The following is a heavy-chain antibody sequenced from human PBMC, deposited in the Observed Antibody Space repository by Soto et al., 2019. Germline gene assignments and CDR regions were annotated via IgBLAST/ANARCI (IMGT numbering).Heavy chain of an antibody. D-gene: IGHD3-16*01. CDR1: GFTFSSYS. J-gene: IGHJ6*02. CDR3: ARGWGAPPGYYYGMDV. V-gene: IGHV3-21*01. Sequence: GGSLRLSCAASGFTFSSYSMNWVRQAPGKGLEWVSSISSSSSYIYYADSVKGRFTISRDNAKNSLYLQMNSLRAEDTAVYYCARGWGAPPGYYYGMDVWGQGTTVTVSS. CDR2: ISSSSSYI.